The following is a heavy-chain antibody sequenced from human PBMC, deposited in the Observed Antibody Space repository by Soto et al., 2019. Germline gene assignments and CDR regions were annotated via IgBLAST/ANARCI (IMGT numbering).Heavy chain of an antibody. V-gene: IGHV4-39*01. J-gene: IGHJ6*02. CDR2: IDYSGST. Sequence: LSLTCTVSGGSISRSNYYWGWIRQSPGKGLEWIGSIDYSGSTYYNPSLKSRVTIFVDTSENDFSLKVSSVTAADTAVYYCARHIGSGSYYNFYYYGMDVWGQGTTVTVSS. CDR3: ARHIGSGSYYNFYYYGMDV. CDR1: GGSISRSNYY. D-gene: IGHD3-10*01.